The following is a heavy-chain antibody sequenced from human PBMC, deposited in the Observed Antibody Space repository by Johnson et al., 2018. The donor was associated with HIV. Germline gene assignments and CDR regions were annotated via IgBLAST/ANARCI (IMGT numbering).Heavy chain of an antibody. J-gene: IGHJ3*02. CDR1: GFTFRSYA. CDR2: IRFDGTNK. Sequence: QMQLVESGGGVVQPGGSLRLSCSASGFTFRSYAMHWVRQAPGKGLEWVAFIRFDGTNKYYADSVKGRLTMSRDNSKNTLYAQMDSMRAEDTAVYYCAKASDAFDIWGQGTMVTVSS. V-gene: IGHV3-30*02. CDR3: AKASDAFDI.